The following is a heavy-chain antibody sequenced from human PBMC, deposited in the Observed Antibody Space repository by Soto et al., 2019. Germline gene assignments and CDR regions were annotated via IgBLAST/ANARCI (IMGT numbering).Heavy chain of an antibody. CDR1: RAPLSHGVYY. V-gene: IGHV4-31*03. CDR3: ARRGALTSYYYGYYFDY. J-gene: IGHJ4*02. CDR2: IDNSGSA. D-gene: IGHD3-9*01. Sequence: TSENPSPTPTVSRAPLSHGVYYWTWVPHHPGKGLEWIGYIDNSGSAYYNPSLTGRVDISVDTSKNEFSLNLQSLTAADTAVYYCARRGALTSYYYGYYFDYWGQGTLVTVSS.